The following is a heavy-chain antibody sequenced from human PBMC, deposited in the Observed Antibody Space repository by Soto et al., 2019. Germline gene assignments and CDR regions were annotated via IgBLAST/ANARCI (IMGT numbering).Heavy chain of an antibody. CDR2: VSGGGETT. J-gene: IGHJ4*02. CDR3: GKEADIVIGAVAGPVACPFDL. CDR1: GFTFRSYG. V-gene: IGHV3-30*18. D-gene: IGHD3-9*01. Sequence: QVNLVESGGGVVQPGRSLRLSCAGSGFTFRSYGLHWVRQSPGKGLEWVAVVSGGGETTYYADSVKGRSTISRDNSKKMMYMLMDSLRPEDTAVEYCGKEADIVIGAVAGPVACPFDLWGQGTLVTVSS.